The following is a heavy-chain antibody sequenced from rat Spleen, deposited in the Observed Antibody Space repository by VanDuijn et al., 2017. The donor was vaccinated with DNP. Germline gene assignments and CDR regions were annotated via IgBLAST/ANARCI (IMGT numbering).Heavy chain of an antibody. CDR1: GFSLTSTS. V-gene: IGHV2-6*01. J-gene: IGHJ2*01. D-gene: IGHD1-11*01. Sequence: QVQLKESGPGLVQPSQTLSLTCTVSGFSLTSTSFHWVRQPPGRGLEWLAAMSSGGSTYYNSTLKSRLSISRDTSKSQVFLKMDSLQSEDIATYYCARGNYGGYDYCGQGVMVSVSS. CDR3: ARGNYGGYDY. CDR2: MSSGGST.